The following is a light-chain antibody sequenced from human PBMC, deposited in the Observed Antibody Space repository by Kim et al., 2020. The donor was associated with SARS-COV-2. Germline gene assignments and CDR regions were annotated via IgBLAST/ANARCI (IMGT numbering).Light chain of an antibody. V-gene: IGKV3-15*01. J-gene: IGKJ3*01. CDR1: QNVNSN. CDR3: QQYNSWPPV. CDR2: GAS. Sequence: EIMMTQSPATLSVSSGERATVSCRASQNVNSNLAWYQQKPGQGPRLLISGASTRATGIPARFSGSGSGTEFTLTISSLQSEDFAIYFCQQYNSWPPVFGPGTKVDIK.